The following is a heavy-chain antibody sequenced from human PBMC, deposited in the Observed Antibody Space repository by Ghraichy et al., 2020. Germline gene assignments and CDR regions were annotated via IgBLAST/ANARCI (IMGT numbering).Heavy chain of an antibody. Sequence: GGSLRLSCAASGVTFSSNSMNWVRQAPGKGLEWVSSISSSSRYIYYADPVKGRFTISRDNAMKSLHLQMNSLRAEDTAVYYCARGGGAGTPVLYGMDVWGQGTTVTVSS. V-gene: IGHV3-21*01. J-gene: IGHJ6*02. CDR2: ISSSSRYI. CDR3: ARGGGAGTPVLYGMDV. CDR1: GVTFSSNS. D-gene: IGHD4/OR15-4a*01.